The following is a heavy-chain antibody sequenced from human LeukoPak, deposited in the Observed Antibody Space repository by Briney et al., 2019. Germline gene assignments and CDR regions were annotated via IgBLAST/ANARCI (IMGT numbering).Heavy chain of an antibody. Sequence: ASVKVSCKASGYTFTNYVLHWVRQAPGQRPEWMGWINASNGDTKYSQNFQGRVTITRDTSASTAYMELSSLTSEDTALYYCARDDCGDTCYPGGYWGQGTLVTVSS. J-gene: IGHJ4*02. CDR3: ARDDCGDTCYPGGY. CDR2: INASNGDT. V-gene: IGHV1-3*01. CDR1: GYTFTNYV. D-gene: IGHD2-21*01.